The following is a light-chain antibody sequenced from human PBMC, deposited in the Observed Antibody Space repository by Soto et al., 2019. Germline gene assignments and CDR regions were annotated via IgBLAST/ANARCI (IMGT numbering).Light chain of an antibody. CDR1: QSISNY. CDR2: AAS. Sequence: DMEMTQSPSSLSASVGDRVTITCRASQSISNYLNWYQHKPGKVPKLLIYAASSLQSGVPKRFSGSGYEPDFTLTNNSLQPEDFATYYCQQSYGTPLTFGGGTKIEIK. V-gene: IGKV1-39*01. J-gene: IGKJ4*01. CDR3: QQSYGTPLT.